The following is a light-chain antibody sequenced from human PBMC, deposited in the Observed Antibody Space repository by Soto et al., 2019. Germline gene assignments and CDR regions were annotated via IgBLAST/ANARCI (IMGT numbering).Light chain of an antibody. Sequence: EIVLTQSPGTLSSSPGERATLSCRASQSVSSNLAWYQQKPGQAPGLLIYDSYIRATGVPARFSGTRSGTEFTLTISGLQSEDFAIYYCQHYKTWPLAFGGGTKVDIK. CDR3: QHYKTWPLA. J-gene: IGKJ4*01. V-gene: IGKV3-15*01. CDR2: DSY. CDR1: QSVSSN.